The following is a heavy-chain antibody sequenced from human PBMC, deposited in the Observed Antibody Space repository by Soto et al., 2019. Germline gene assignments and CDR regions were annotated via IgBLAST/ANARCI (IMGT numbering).Heavy chain of an antibody. V-gene: IGHV4-34*01. CDR1: GGSFSGYY. D-gene: IGHD4-17*01. CDR3: ASNTVTHPRKIDY. Sequence: PSETLSLTCAVYGGSFSGYYWSWIRQPPGKGLEWIGEINHSGSTNYNPSLKSRVTISVDTSKNQFSLKLSSVTAADTAVYYCASNTVTHPRKIDYWGQGTLVTVSS. CDR2: INHSGST. J-gene: IGHJ4*02.